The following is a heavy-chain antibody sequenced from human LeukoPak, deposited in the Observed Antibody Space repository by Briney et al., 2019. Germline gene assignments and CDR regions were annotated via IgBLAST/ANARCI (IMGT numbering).Heavy chain of an antibody. D-gene: IGHD3/OR15-3a*01. V-gene: IGHV4-34*01. CDR1: GASFSGYY. Sequence: SQTLSLTCVVNGASFSGYYWSWIRPPPGKGLEWIGEIDQSGTTNYNPSLKSRVAISIDTSTKPFSLTLTSMTAAATAVYYCARVPHYYFGYGYFDTWGQGTRVTVSS. J-gene: IGHJ4*02. CDR3: ARVPHYYFGYGYFDT. CDR2: IDQSGTT.